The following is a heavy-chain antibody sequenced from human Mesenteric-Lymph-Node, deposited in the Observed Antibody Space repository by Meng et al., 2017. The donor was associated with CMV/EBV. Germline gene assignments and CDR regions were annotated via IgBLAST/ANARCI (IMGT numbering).Heavy chain of an antibody. CDR2: ISYDGSNN. D-gene: IGHD3-3*01. Sequence: GGSLRLSCAASGFTFNNYGMHWVRQAPGKGLEWVAVISYDGSNNYYADSVKGRFTISRDNAKNTLYLQMDSLRAEDTAVYYCARDSCRFFEWTNCRSYYGMDVWGQGTTVTVSS. CDR3: ARDSCRFFEWTNCRSYYGMDV. CDR1: GFTFNNYG. J-gene: IGHJ6*02. V-gene: IGHV3-30*19.